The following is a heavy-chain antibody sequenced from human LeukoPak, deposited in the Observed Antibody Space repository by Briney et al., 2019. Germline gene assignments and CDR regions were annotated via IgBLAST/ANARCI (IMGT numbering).Heavy chain of an antibody. CDR2: IYYSGST. CDR3: AKDPSLDYFDY. J-gene: IGHJ4*02. V-gene: IGHV4-59*01. Sequence: PSETLSLTCTVSGGSISSYYWSWIRQPPGKGLEWIGYIYYSGSTNYNPSLKSRVTISVDTSKNQFSLKLSSVTAADTAVYYCAKDPSLDYFDYWGQGTLVTVSS. CDR1: GGSISSYY.